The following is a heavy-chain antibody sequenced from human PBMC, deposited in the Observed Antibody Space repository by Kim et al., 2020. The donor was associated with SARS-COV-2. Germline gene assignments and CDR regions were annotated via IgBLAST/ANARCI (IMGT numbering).Heavy chain of an antibody. CDR3: ARDLRRHYYYYYGMDV. Sequence: SLKSRVTISVDTSKNLFSLKLSSVTAADTAVYYCARDLRRHYYYYYGMDVWGQGTTVTVSS. V-gene: IGHV4-34*01. J-gene: IGHJ6*02. D-gene: IGHD4-17*01.